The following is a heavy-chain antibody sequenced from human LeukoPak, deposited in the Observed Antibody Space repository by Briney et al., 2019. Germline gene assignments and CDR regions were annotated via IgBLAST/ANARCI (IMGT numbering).Heavy chain of an antibody. CDR2: VFYRGTT. D-gene: IGHD3-22*01. V-gene: IGHV4-59*01. J-gene: IGHJ4*02. Sequence: PSETLSLTCTVSRGSLTNYYWGWVRQPPGKGLEWIGYVFYRGTTNYNPSLKSRVTISADTSKNQFSLKLSSVTAADTAVYYCARIVSSGFSDYWGPGTLVAVSS. CDR3: ARIVSSGFSDY. CDR1: RGSLTNYY.